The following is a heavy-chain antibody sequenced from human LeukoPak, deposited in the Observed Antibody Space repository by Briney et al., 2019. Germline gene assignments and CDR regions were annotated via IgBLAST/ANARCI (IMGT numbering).Heavy chain of an antibody. CDR1: GYTFTSYG. Sequence: ASVKVSCKASGYTFTSYGISWVRQAPGQGLEWMGWISAYNGNTNYAQKLQGRVTMTTDTSTSTAYMELRSLRSDDTAVYYCARGRWYGQQLGDYHFDYWGQGTLVTVSS. CDR3: ARGRWYGQQLGDYHFDY. CDR2: ISAYNGNT. V-gene: IGHV1-18*01. D-gene: IGHD6-13*01. J-gene: IGHJ4*02.